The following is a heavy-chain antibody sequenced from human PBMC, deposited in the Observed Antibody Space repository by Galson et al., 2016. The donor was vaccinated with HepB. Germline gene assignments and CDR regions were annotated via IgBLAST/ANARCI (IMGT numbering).Heavy chain of an antibody. CDR3: ARDSGRGYFGF. Sequence: SLRLSCAASGFTFSQYWMSWVRQAPGKGLEWVANIRQDESEKYYVDSVTGRFTISRDNAKNSLYLQMSSLRVEDTAVYYCARDSGRGYFGFWGQGAMVTVSS. D-gene: IGHD3-10*01. V-gene: IGHV3-7*01. CDR1: GFTFSQYW. CDR2: IRQDESEK. J-gene: IGHJ3*01.